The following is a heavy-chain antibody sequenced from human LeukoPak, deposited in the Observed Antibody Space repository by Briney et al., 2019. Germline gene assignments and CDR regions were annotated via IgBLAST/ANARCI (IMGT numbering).Heavy chain of an antibody. V-gene: IGHV4-4*02. J-gene: IGHJ6*02. CDR3: ARFCGSTSWHSGYYYGIDV. CDR1: GGSIKSNNW. D-gene: IGHD2-2*01. Sequence: PSETLSLTCAVSGGSIKSNNWCWCCRQPPGGGLEGIVGIYHSRSTNYYPSLESRRTVSVDKSKNQCSLDLSSLTAADTAVYYCARFCGSTSWHSGYYYGIDVWGQGTTVTVSS. CDR2: IYHSRST.